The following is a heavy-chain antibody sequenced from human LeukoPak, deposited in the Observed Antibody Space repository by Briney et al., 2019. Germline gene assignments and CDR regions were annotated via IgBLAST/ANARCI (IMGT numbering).Heavy chain of an antibody. V-gene: IGHV1-18*01. CDR2: ISAYNGNT. CDR1: GYTFTSYG. Sequence: ASVKVSCKASGYTFTSYGISWVRQAPGQGLEWMGWISAYNGNTNYAQKPQGRVTMTTDTSTSTAYMELRSLRSDDTAVYYCAREGAKNYDILTGLLYYFDYWGQGTLVTVSS. CDR3: AREGAKNYDILTGLLYYFDY. J-gene: IGHJ4*02. D-gene: IGHD3-9*01.